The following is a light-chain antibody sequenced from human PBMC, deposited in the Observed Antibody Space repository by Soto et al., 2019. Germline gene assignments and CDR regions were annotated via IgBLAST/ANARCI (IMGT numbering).Light chain of an antibody. CDR2: GAS. Sequence: EIVLTQSPATLSLSPGERATLSCRASQSVTSSYVAWYQQKPGQAPRLLIYGASSRATGIPDRFSGSGSGTDFTLTISRLEPEDFALYYCQQYGSSPPTFGQGTKVEFK. CDR1: QSVTSSY. CDR3: QQYGSSPPT. V-gene: IGKV3-20*01. J-gene: IGKJ1*01.